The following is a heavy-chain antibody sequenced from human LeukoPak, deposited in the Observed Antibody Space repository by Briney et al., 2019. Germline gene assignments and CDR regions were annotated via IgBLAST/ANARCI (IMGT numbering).Heavy chain of an antibody. CDR1: GFTFSSFW. V-gene: IGHV3-23*01. CDR3: AKGLTPYSSGWYGGGYYFDY. CDR2: ISGSGGST. J-gene: IGHJ4*02. D-gene: IGHD6-19*01. Sequence: PGGSLRLSCAASGFTFSSFWMSWVRQAPGKGLEWVSAISGSGGSTYYADSVKGRFTISRDNSKNTLYLQMNSLRAEDTAVYYCAKGLTPYSSGWYGGGYYFDYWGQGTLVTVSS.